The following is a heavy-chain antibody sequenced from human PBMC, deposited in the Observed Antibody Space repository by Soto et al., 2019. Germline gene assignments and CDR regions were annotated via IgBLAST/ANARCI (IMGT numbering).Heavy chain of an antibody. CDR3: ANVIGCWVNNAFDT. D-gene: IGHD2-21*01. V-gene: IGHV3-30*18. CDR1: GFTFGTYG. Sequence: PGGSLRLSCAASGFTFGTYGMHWVGQAPGKGLEWVAVISYSGSNKYYADSVKGRFTISRDNSKNTLYLQMNSLRAEHTDVYYCANVIGCWVNNAFDTWGQGTMVTVSS. J-gene: IGHJ5*01. CDR2: ISYSGSNK.